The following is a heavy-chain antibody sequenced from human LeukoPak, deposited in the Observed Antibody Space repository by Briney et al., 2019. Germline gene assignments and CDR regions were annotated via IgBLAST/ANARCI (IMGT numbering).Heavy chain of an antibody. Sequence: GSSVKVSCKASGDTFSSYAISWVRQTPGQGLEWMGGIIPIFGTANYAQKFQGRVTITADESTSTAYMELSSLKSEDTAVYYCATIGSYYYDSSGYYPWGQGTLVTVSS. V-gene: IGHV1-69*01. CDR2: IIPIFGTA. J-gene: IGHJ5*02. D-gene: IGHD3-22*01. CDR1: GDTFSSYA. CDR3: ATIGSYYYDSSGYYP.